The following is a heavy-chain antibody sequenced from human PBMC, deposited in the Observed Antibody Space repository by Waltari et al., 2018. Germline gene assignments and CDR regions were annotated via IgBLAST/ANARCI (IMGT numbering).Heavy chain of an antibody. D-gene: IGHD3-22*01. CDR3: ARAQSDYYDSSGYYNY. CDR1: GYNFTGYY. Sequence: QVQLVQSGAEVKKPGASVKVSCKASGYNFTGYYMPWVRQAPGQELAWMGRINPNSGGTNYAKKFKGRVTMTRDTSISTAYMELSRLRSDDTAVYYCARAQSDYYDSSGYYNYWGQGTLVTVSS. J-gene: IGHJ4*02. CDR2: INPNSGGT. V-gene: IGHV1-2*06.